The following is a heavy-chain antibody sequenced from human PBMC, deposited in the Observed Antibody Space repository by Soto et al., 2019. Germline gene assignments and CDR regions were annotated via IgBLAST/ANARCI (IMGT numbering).Heavy chain of an antibody. CDR2: IYHSGST. D-gene: IGHD2-21*02. Sequence: SETLSLTCAVSGGSISSGGYSWSWIRQPPGKGLEWIGYIYHSGSTYYNPSLKSRVTISVDRSKNQFSLKLSSVTAADTAVYSCARMRGPFCGGDCYPPPPNGFDPGGQGPRVTV. CDR1: GGSISSGGYS. CDR3: ARMRGPFCGGDCYPPPPNGFDP. V-gene: IGHV4-30-2*01. J-gene: IGHJ5*02.